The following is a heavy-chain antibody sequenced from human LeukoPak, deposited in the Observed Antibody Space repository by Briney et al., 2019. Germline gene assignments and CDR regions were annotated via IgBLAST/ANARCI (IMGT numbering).Heavy chain of an antibody. V-gene: IGHV3-23*01. J-gene: IGHJ4*02. CDR3: ARGYHDY. Sequence: PGGSLRLSCAASGFTFRSYAMNWVRQAPGKGLEWVSVISGSGSSTYYADSVKGRFTISRDNSKNTLYLQMNSLRAEDTAVYYCARGYHDYWGQGTLVTVSS. CDR1: GFTFRSYA. D-gene: IGHD3-16*02. CDR2: ISGSGSST.